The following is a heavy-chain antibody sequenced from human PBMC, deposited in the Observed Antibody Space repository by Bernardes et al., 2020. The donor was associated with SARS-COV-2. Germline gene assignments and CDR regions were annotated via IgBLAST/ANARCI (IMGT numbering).Heavy chain of an antibody. J-gene: IGHJ4*02. CDR2: IYPDDSDT. Sequence: GESLKISCKGSGYSFPNYWIGWVRQMPGKGLEWMAIIYPDDSDTRYSPSFQGQVTFSVDKSISTAYLQWSSLKASDTAIYYCARTYGTSSGGVYFDYWGQGTLVTVSP. V-gene: IGHV5-51*01. D-gene: IGHD6-6*01. CDR3: ARTYGTSSGGVYFDY. CDR1: GYSFPNYW.